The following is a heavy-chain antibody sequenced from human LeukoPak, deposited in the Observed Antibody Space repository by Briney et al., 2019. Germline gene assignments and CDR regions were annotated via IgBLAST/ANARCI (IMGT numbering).Heavy chain of an antibody. V-gene: IGHV4-34*01. D-gene: IGHD3-10*01. CDR3: ARQRLLWFGERYYFDY. J-gene: IGHJ4*02. CDR2: INHSGST. CDR1: GGSFSGYY. Sequence: SETLSLACAVYGGSFSGYYWSWIRQPPGKGLEWIGEINHSGSTNYNPSLKSRVTISVDTSKNQFSLKLSSVTAAGTAVYYCARQRLLWFGERYYFDYWGQGTLVTVSS.